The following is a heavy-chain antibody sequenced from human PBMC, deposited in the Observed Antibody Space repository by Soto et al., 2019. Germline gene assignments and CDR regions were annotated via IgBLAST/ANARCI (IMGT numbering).Heavy chain of an antibody. V-gene: IGHV3-11*06. D-gene: IGHD3-10*01. CDR3: PRDDVVRGVRGMDV. Sequence: QVQLVESGGGLVKPGGSLRLSCAASGFTFSDNYMSCIRQAPGKGLEWVSYISSSSSYTNYADSVKGRFTISRDNAKNSLYLQMNSLRSEDTAVYYCPRDDVVRGVRGMDVWGQGTTVTVSS. J-gene: IGHJ6*02. CDR1: GFTFSDNY. CDR2: ISSSSSYT.